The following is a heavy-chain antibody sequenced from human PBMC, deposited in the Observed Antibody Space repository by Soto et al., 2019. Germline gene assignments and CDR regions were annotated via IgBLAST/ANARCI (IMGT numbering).Heavy chain of an antibody. CDR2: IYYSGST. CDR1: GGSVSSVSYY. D-gene: IGHD2-15*01. V-gene: IGHV4-61*01. CDR3: ARERRAKDCSGGSCYSYYYGMNX. Sequence: SETLSLTCTVSGGSVSSVSYYWSWIRQPPGKGLELIGYIYYSGSTKYHPSLKSRVTISVDKSKNKLSIKLSSVTAADTAVYYCARERRAKDCSGGSCYSYYYGMNXWGQVTTVTVS. J-gene: IGHJ6*02.